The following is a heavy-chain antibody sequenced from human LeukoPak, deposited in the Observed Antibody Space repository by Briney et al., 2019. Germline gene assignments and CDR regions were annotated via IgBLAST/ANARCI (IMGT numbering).Heavy chain of an antibody. CDR2: ISGSGGST. CDR3: ARLKITFGGVIARPFDY. CDR1: GFTFSSYG. D-gene: IGHD3-16*02. V-gene: IGHV3-23*01. J-gene: IGHJ4*02. Sequence: GGSLRLSCAASGFTFSSYGMSWVRQAPGKGLEWVSAISGSGGSTYYADSVKGRFTISRDNSKNTLYLQMNSLRAEDTAVYYCARLKITFGGVIARPFDYWGQGTLVTVSS.